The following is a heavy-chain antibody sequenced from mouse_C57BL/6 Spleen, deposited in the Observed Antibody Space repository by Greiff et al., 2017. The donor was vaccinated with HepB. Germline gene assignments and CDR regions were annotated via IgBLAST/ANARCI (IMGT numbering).Heavy chain of an antibody. J-gene: IGHJ1*03. D-gene: IGHD1-1*01. CDR1: GYAFSSYW. Sequence: VQLQQSGAELVKPGASVKISCTASGYAFSSYWMNWVKQRPGKGLEWIGQINPGDGDTNYHGKFKGKATLTADKSSSTAYMQLSRLTSEDSAVCFCARDDYGSSYNWYFDGWGTGTTVTVSS. CDR3: ARDDYGSSYNWYFDG. V-gene: IGHV1-80*01. CDR2: INPGDGDT.